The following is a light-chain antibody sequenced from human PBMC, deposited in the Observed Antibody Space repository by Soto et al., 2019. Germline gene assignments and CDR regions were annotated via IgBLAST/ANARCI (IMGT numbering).Light chain of an antibody. J-gene: IGLJ3*02. CDR2: EVN. CDR1: SSDIGSFNR. V-gene: IGLV2-18*01. CDR3: SLRTNRNTRV. Sequence: QSALTQPPSVSGSPGQSVTISCTATSSDIGSFNRVSWYQQPPGTAPKLIIFEVNNRPSGVPDRFSGSQSGNTASLIISRLQAEDEADYYCSLRTNRNTRVFGGGTKLTVL.